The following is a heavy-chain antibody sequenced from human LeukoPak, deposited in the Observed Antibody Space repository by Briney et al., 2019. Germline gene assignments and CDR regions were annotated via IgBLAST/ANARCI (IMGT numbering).Heavy chain of an antibody. Sequence: GGSLRLSCTASGFTFSTYWVTWVRQAPGKGLEWAANIKEDGSAKYHVDSMKGRFTISRDNAKNSLYLQINSLRAEDTAVYYCARDSPGYGGYSYWGQGTLVTVSS. J-gene: IGHJ4*02. D-gene: IGHD5-12*01. CDR3: ARDSPGYGGYSY. CDR2: IKEDGSAK. V-gene: IGHV3-7*04. CDR1: GFTFSTYW.